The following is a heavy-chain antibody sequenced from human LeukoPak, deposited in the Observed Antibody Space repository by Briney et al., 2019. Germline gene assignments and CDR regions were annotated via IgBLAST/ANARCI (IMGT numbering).Heavy chain of an antibody. D-gene: IGHD3-10*01. V-gene: IGHV3-7*04. J-gene: IGHJ4*02. CDR3: ARGRVYYGSGVWDH. CDR1: GFTFSNYW. Sequence: QLGGSLRLSCAASGFTFSNYWMNWVRQAPGKGLEWVANIKQDETEKYYVDSVKGRFTISRDTAKNSLYLQMNSLRPEDTAVYYCARGRVYYGSGVWDHWGQGTLVTVSS. CDR2: IKQDETEK.